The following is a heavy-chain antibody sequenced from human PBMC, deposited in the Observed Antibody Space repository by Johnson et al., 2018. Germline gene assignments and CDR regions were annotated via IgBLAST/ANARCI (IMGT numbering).Heavy chain of an antibody. D-gene: IGHD1-1*01. V-gene: IGHV4-4*07. CDR3: ARAPIPRGISLYALDI. CDR2: IYTSGSP. Sequence: QVQLQESGPGLVQSSETLSLTCTVSGGSISSYYWSWIRQPAGKGLEWIGRIYTSGSPNYNPSLKSRVTMSLATSKNQFSLKLSSVTAADTAVYYCARAPIPRGISLYALDIWGQGTMCTVSS. CDR1: GGSISSYY. J-gene: IGHJ3*02.